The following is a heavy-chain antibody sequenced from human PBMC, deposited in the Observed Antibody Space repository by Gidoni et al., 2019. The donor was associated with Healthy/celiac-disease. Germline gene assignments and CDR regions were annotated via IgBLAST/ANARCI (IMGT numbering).Heavy chain of an antibody. J-gene: IGHJ4*02. V-gene: IGHV3-23*01. CDR1: GSTLSTYA. CDR2: ISGSSDNT. Sequence: GQLLGSGGGLVQPGRSLRLASAASGSTLSTYAMCWVRQPPGKGLEWVSVISGSSDNTYYADSVKGRFTISRDNAKNTLYLQMNSLRAEDTAVYYCAKDAGYCTSTSCYLDYWGQGTLVTVSS. CDR3: AKDAGYCTSTSCYLDY. D-gene: IGHD2-2*01.